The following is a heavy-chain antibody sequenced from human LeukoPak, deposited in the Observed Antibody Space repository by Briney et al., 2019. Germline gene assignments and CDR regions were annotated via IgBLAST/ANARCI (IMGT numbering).Heavy chain of an antibody. D-gene: IGHD3-10*01. Sequence: SETLSLTCAVYGGSFSGYYWSWIRQPPGKGLEWIGEINHSGSTNYNPSLKSRVTISVDTSKNQSSLKLSSVTAADTAVYYCARVLRPGSAYFQHWGQGTLVTVSS. CDR3: ARVLRPGSAYFQH. V-gene: IGHV4-34*01. CDR2: INHSGST. J-gene: IGHJ1*01. CDR1: GGSFSGYY.